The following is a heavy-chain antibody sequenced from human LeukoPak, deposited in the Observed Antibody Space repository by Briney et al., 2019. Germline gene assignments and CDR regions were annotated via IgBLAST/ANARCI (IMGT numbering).Heavy chain of an antibody. CDR1: GGSFSGYC. V-gene: IGHV4-34*01. CDR2: INHSGST. CDR3: ARGRRKDWFDP. J-gene: IGHJ5*02. Sequence: SETLSLTCAVYGGSFSGYCWSWIRQPPGKGLEWIGEINHSGSTNYNPSLKSRVTISVDTSKNQFSLKLSSVTAADTAVYYCARGRRKDWFDPWGQGTLVTVSS.